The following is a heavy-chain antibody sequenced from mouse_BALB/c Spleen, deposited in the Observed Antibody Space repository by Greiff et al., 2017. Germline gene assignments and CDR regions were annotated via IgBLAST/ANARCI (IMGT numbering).Heavy chain of an antibody. CDR2: INPSNGGT. J-gene: IGHJ2*01. V-gene: IGHV1S81*02. CDR3: TRGGVDY. Sequence: QVQLQQSGAELVKPGASVKLSCKASGYTFTSYYMYWVKQRPGQGLEWIGEINPSNGGTNFNEKFKSKATLTVDKSSSTAYMQLSSLTSEDYAVYYCTRGGVDYWGQGTTLTVSS. CDR1: GYTFTSYY.